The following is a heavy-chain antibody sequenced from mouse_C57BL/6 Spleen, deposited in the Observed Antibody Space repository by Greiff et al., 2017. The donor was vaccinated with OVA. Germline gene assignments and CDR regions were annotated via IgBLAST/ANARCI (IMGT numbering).Heavy chain of an antibody. Sequence: VQLVESGAELVKPGASVKISCKASGYAFSSYWMNWVKQRPGKGLEWIGQIYPGDGDTNYNGKFKGKATLTADKSSSTAYMQLSSLTSEDSAVYFCAIRPYWYFDVWGTGTTVTVSS. CDR2: IYPGDGDT. CDR3: AIRPYWYFDV. CDR1: GYAFSSYW. V-gene: IGHV1-80*01. J-gene: IGHJ1*03.